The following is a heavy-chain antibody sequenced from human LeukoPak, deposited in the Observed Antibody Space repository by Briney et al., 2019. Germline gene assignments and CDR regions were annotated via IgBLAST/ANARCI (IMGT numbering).Heavy chain of an antibody. CDR2: ISYDGSNK. D-gene: IGHD6-13*01. V-gene: IGHV3-30*18. J-gene: IGHJ4*02. CDR1: GFTFSSYG. Sequence: TGGSLRLSRAASGFTFSSYGIHWVRQAPGKGLEWVAVISYDGSNKYYADSVKGRFTISRDNSKNTLYLQMNSLRAEDTAVYYCAKAPIAAAGIYYFDYWGQGTLVTVSS. CDR3: AKAPIAAAGIYYFDY.